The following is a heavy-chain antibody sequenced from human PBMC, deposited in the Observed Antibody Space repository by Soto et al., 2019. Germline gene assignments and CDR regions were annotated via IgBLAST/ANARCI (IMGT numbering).Heavy chain of an antibody. D-gene: IGHD6-13*01. Sequence: GESLKISCKGSGYSFTSYWIGWVRQMPGKGLEWKGIIYPGDSDTRYSPSFQGQVTISADKSISTAYLQWSSLKASDTAMYYCARGGSSWKNYYYYMDVWGKGTTVTVSS. CDR3: ARGGSSWKNYYYYMDV. CDR2: IYPGDSDT. J-gene: IGHJ6*03. CDR1: GYSFTSYW. V-gene: IGHV5-51*01.